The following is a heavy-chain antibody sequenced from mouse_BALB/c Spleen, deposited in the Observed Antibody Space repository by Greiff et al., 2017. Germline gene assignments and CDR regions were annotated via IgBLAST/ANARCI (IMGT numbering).Heavy chain of an antibody. D-gene: IGHD2-4*01. CDR3: ARDQDDSDVSFAY. Sequence: EVQLVESGGGLVQPGGSLKLSCAASGFTFSSYGLSWVRQTTDKKLVLVATIISNGGSTYYPDSVKGRFTISRDNAKNTLYLQMSSLKSEDTAMYYCARDQDDSDVSFAYWGQGTLVTVSA. J-gene: IGHJ3*01. CDR2: IISNGGST. CDR1: GFTFSSYG. V-gene: IGHV5-6-3*01.